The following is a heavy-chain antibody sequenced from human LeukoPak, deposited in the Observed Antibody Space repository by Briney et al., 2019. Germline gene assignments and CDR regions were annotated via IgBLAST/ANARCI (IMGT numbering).Heavy chain of an antibody. D-gene: IGHD3-22*01. CDR2: ISSSSSYI. CDR3: ARASHYYDSSGYQGGYYFDY. J-gene: IGHJ4*02. V-gene: IGHV3-21*01. Sequence: GGSLRLSCVASGFTFSSYSMNWVRQAPGKGLEWVSSISSSSSYIYYADSVKGRFTISRDNAKNSLYLQMNSLRAEDTAVYYCARASHYYDSSGYQGGYYFDYWGQGTLVTVSS. CDR1: GFTFSSYS.